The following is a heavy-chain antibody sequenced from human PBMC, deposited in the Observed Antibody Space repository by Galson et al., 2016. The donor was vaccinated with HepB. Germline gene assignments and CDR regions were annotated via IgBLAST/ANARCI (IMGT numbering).Heavy chain of an antibody. CDR2: ISYDGTRK. D-gene: IGHD5-18*01. Sequence: SLRLSCAASGFTFSQFADHWVRQAPGKGLEWVAVISYDGTRKYYTDSVKGRFTVSRDDSKNRLYLQMNTLRPEDTAVYFCAREGRGYPYRFDYWGLGTLLTVSS. CDR1: GFTFSQFA. J-gene: IGHJ4*02. CDR3: AREGRGYPYRFDY. V-gene: IGHV3-30-3*01.